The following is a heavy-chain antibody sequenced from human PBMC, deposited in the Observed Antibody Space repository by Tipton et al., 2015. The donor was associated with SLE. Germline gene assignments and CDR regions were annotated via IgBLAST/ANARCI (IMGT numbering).Heavy chain of an antibody. CDR2: VGKKADNYAT. D-gene: IGHD3-10*01. J-gene: IGHJ4*02. CDR1: GFTFSSYA. V-gene: IGHV3-73*01. Sequence: SLRLSCAASGFTFSSYAMHWVRQASGKGLEWVGRVGKKADNYATSYAASVKGRFTISRDDSKNTTYLQMNSLKNEDTAVYYCCRFGYWGQGTLVTVST. CDR3: CRFGY.